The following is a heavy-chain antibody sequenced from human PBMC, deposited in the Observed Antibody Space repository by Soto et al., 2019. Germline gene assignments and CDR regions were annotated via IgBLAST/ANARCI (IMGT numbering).Heavy chain of an antibody. V-gene: IGHV3-11*01. J-gene: IGHJ4*02. CDR3: ASVLMVRGHFEY. CDR2: SSSSGSTI. CDR1: GFTFSDYY. Sequence: PGGALRLSCAASGFTFSDYYMSWIRQAPGKGLGWVSYSSSSGSTIYYADSVKGRFTISRDNAKNSLYLQMTSLRAEHTAVYYCASVLMVRGHFEYLCQGTLVNVSS. D-gene: IGHD3-10*01.